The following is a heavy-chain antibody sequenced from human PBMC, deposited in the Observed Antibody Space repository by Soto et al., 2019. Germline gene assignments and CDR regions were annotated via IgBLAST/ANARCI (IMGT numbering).Heavy chain of an antibody. Sequence: ASVKVSCKASGYTFTSYYMHWVRQAPGQGLEWMGIINPSGGSTSYAQKFQGRVTMTRDTSTSTVYMELSSLRSEDTAVYYCARDLEDPAMVDYYYDSSGPWGGVVDYWGQGTLVTVSS. CDR3: ARDLEDPAMVDYYYDSSGPWGGVVDY. CDR2: INPSGGST. D-gene: IGHD3-22*01. J-gene: IGHJ4*02. V-gene: IGHV1-46*01. CDR1: GYTFTSYY.